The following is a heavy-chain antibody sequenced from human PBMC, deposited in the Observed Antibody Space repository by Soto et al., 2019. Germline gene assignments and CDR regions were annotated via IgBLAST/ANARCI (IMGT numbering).Heavy chain of an antibody. CDR3: ANSLSMTTVTTFDY. CDR2: ISGSGGST. V-gene: IGHV3-23*01. Sequence: GGSLRLSCAASGFTFSSYAMSWVRQAPGKGLEWVSAISGSGGSTYYADSVKGRFTISRDNSKNTLYLQMNSLRAEDTAVYYCANSLSMTTVTTFDYWGQGTLVTVSS. CDR1: GFTFSSYA. J-gene: IGHJ4*02. D-gene: IGHD4-4*01.